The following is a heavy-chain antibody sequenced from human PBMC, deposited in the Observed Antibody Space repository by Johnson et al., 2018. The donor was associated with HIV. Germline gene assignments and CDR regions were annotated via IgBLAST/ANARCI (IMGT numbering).Heavy chain of an antibody. D-gene: IGHD6-19*01. V-gene: IGHV3-43D*03. CDR1: GFTFSSHW. Sequence: VQLVESGGGLVKPGGSLRLSCAASGFTFSSHWMHWVRQAPGKGLVWVSLINWDGDSTNYADSVKGRFTISRDNSKNSLYLQMNSLRPEDTGLYYCAKDIASEYTNGGTLDIWGQGTMVTVST. CDR2: INWDGDST. CDR3: AKDIASEYTNGGTLDI. J-gene: IGHJ3*02.